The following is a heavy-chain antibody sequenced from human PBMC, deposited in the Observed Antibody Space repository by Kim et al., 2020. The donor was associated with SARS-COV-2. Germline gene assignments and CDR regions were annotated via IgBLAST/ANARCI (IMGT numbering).Heavy chain of an antibody. V-gene: IGHV3-74*01. Sequence: GGSLRLSCAASGFTFSSYWMHWVRQAPGKGLVWVSRINSDGSSTSYADSVKGRFTISRDNAKNTLYLQMNSLRAEDTAGYYCARDYSRVLCGSSLPFDPWGRGTLVTVSS. CDR3: ARDYSRVLCGSSLPFDP. CDR2: INSDGSST. J-gene: IGHJ5*02. CDR1: GFTFSSYW. D-gene: IGHD6-13*01.